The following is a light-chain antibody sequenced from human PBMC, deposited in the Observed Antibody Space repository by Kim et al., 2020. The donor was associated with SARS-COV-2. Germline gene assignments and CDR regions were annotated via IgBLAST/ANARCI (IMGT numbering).Light chain of an antibody. CDR3: QQYNTGAPYT. CDR1: QSVRNN. CDR2: GPS. Sequence: EIVMTQSPATLSVSPGERVILSCRASQSVRNNVAWYQHKPGQAPRLLLYGPSTRAAGIPATFSASGSGTEFTFTISSLQSEDFAVYYCQQYNTGAPYTFGQGTKLEIK. J-gene: IGKJ2*01. V-gene: IGKV3-15*01.